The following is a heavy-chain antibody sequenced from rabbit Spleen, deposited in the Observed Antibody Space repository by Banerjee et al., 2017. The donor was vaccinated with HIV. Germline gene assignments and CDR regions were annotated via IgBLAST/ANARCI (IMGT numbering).Heavy chain of an antibody. V-gene: IGHV1S40*01. CDR1: GFSFSSNYY. Sequence: QSLEESGGDLVKPGASLTLTCTASGFSFSSNYYMCWVRQPPGKGLEWIACIAVGSSGTTYYANWAKGRFTISKTSATTVTLQMTSLTAADTATYFCARVGGVGVYGYATLWGPGTLVTVS. CDR3: ARVGGVGVYGYATL. J-gene: IGHJ4*01. CDR2: IAVGSSGTT. D-gene: IGHD6-1*01.